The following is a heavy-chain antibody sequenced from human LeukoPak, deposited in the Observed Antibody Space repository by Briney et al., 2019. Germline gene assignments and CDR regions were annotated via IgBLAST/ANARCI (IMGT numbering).Heavy chain of an antibody. V-gene: IGHV4-59*01. CDR2: IYYSGST. Sequence: SETLSLTCAVYGGSISSYYWSWIRQPPGKGLEWIGYIYYSGSTNYNPSLKSRVTISVDTSKNQFSLKLSSVTAADTAVYYCARGVYCSGGSCYGGRMFDYWGQGTLVTVSS. CDR3: ARGVYCSGGSCYGGRMFDY. D-gene: IGHD2-15*01. CDR1: GGSISSYY. J-gene: IGHJ4*02.